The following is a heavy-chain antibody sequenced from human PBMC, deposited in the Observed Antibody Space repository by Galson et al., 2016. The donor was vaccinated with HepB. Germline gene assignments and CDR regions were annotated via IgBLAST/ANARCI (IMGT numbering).Heavy chain of an antibody. CDR2: ITGSGSAI. J-gene: IGHJ1*01. Sequence: SLRLSCAASGFSFSDYYMSWIRQAPGKGLEWISYITGSGSAIYYADSVEGRFTISRVNTKNSLDLQMNSLRVEDTAVYYCARDGTVAPGYWGQGTLVTVSS. D-gene: IGHD6-19*01. CDR1: GFSFSDYY. CDR3: ARDGTVAPGY. V-gene: IGHV3-11*01.